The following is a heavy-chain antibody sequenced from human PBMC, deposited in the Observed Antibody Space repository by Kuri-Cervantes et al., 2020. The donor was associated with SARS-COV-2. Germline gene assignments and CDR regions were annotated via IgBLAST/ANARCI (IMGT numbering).Heavy chain of an antibody. CDR3: ARKVYPDEFWSGYYTGTCLDY. J-gene: IGHJ4*02. V-gene: IGHV3-30-3*01. Sequence: RGCLSPACAVSAVTLSSYAMHWVRQAAGKGLEWVAFISYDGSNNYYADSVEGRFTIPRDNAKYLLCLQMNSLRDEDTAVYYCARKVYPDEFWSGYYTGTCLDYWGQGTLVTVSS. D-gene: IGHD3-3*01. CDR2: ISYDGSNN. CDR1: AVTLSSYA.